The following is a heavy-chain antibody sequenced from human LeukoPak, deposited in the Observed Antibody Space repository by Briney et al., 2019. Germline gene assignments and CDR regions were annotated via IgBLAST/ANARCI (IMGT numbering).Heavy chain of an antibody. Sequence: PSETLSLTCTVSGSSISSSSYYWGWIRQPPGKGLEWIGSIYYSGSTYYNPSLKSRVTISVDTSKNQFSLKLSSVTAADTAVYYCARDYGSGDYPSYWGQGTLVTVSS. V-gene: IGHV4-39*07. D-gene: IGHD4-17*01. CDR3: ARDYGSGDYPSY. J-gene: IGHJ4*02. CDR1: GSSISSSSYY. CDR2: IYYSGST.